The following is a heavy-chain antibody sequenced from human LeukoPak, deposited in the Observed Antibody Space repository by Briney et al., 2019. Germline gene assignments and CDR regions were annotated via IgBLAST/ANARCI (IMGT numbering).Heavy chain of an antibody. Sequence: PSQTLSLTCTVSGGSISSGGYYWSWIRQHPGKGLEWIGYIYYSGSTYYNPSLKSRVTISGDTSKNQFSLKLSSVTAADTAVYYCARAIGYSSSWGVAWFDPWGQGTLATVSS. V-gene: IGHV4-31*03. CDR2: IYYSGST. CDR3: ARAIGYSSSWGVAWFDP. D-gene: IGHD6-6*01. CDR1: GGSISSGGYY. J-gene: IGHJ5*02.